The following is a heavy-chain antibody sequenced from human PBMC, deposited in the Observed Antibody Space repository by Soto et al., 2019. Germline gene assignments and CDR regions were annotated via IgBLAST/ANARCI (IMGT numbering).Heavy chain of an antibody. V-gene: IGHV1-3*01. CDR2: INAGNGNT. CDR1: GYTFTSYA. J-gene: IGHJ4*02. Sequence: VASVKVSCKASGYTFTSYAMHWVRQAPGQRLEWMGWINAGNGNTKYSQKFQGRVTITRDTSASTAYMELSSLRSEDTAVYYCAGSSFNWNYPNPPYYFDYWGQGTLVTVSS. D-gene: IGHD1-7*01. CDR3: AGSSFNWNYPNPPYYFDY.